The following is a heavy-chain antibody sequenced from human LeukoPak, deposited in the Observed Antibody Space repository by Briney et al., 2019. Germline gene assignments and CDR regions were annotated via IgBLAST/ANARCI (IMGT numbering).Heavy chain of an antibody. CDR2: ISSGRGFT. D-gene: IGHD5-18*01. V-gene: IGHV3-21*01. CDR1: GFSFSSYS. Sequence: GGSLRLSCAASGFSFSSYSMNWVRQAPGKGLEWVSSISSGRGFTYYGDSVKGRFSISRDNAKNSLYLQMNSLRAEDTAVYYCASSGYSYGPAAYYFDYWGQGTLVTVSS. J-gene: IGHJ4*02. CDR3: ASSGYSYGPAAYYFDY.